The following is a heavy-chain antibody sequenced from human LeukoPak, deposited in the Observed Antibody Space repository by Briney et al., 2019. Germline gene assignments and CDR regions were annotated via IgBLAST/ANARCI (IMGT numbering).Heavy chain of an antibody. Sequence: PSETLSLTCTVSGGSISSYYWSWIRQPAGKGLGWIGRIYTSGSTNYNASLQSRVTISVDTSKNQFSLKLSSVTAADTAVYYCARGPLGYDILTGYYGAYYFDYWGQGTLVTVSS. CDR1: GGSISSYY. CDR2: IYTSGST. J-gene: IGHJ4*02. V-gene: IGHV4-4*07. CDR3: ARGPLGYDILTGYYGAYYFDY. D-gene: IGHD3-9*01.